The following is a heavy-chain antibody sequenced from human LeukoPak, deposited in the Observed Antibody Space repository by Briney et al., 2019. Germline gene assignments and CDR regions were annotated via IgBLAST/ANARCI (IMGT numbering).Heavy chain of an antibody. CDR2: ISSRSSYK. V-gene: IGHV3-21*04. D-gene: IGHD6-13*01. CDR1: GFTFSNYS. Sequence: TGGSLRLSCAASGFTFSNYSMNWVRQAPGKGLEWVSSISSRSSYKYYADSMKGRFTISRDNAKNSLYLQMNSLRAEDTALYYCARFDAGHDYWGQASLVTVSS. CDR3: ARFDAGHDY. J-gene: IGHJ4*02.